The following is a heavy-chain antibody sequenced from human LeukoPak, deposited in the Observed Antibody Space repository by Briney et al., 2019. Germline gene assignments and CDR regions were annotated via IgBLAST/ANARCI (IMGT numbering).Heavy chain of an antibody. CDR2: INAGNGNT. D-gene: IGHD4-23*01. Sequence: GASVKVSCKASGYTFTSYAMHWVRQAPGQRLEWMGWINAGNGNTKYSQEFQGRVTITRDTSASTAYMELSSLRSEDTAVYYCARKPLRWARTFDYWGQGTLVTVSS. CDR1: GYTFTSYA. V-gene: IGHV1-3*03. CDR3: ARKPLRWARTFDY. J-gene: IGHJ4*02.